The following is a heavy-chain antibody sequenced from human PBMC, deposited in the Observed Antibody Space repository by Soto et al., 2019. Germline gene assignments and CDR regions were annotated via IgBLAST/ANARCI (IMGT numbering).Heavy chain of an antibody. J-gene: IGHJ4*02. Sequence: QVQLVESGGGVVQPGRSLRLSCAASGFTFSSYAMHWVRQAPGKGLEWVAVISYDGSNKYYADSVKGRFTISRDNSKNTLYLQMNSLRAEDTAVYYCARSNAGTVNFDYWGQGTLVTVSS. D-gene: IGHD4-4*01. CDR1: GFTFSSYA. CDR3: ARSNAGTVNFDY. V-gene: IGHV3-30-3*01. CDR2: ISYDGSNK.